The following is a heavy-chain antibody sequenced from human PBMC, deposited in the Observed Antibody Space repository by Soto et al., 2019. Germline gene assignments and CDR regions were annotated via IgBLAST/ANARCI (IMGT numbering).Heavy chain of an antibody. CDR1: GGSISSSNW. Sequence: PSETLSLTCAVSGGSISSSNWWSWVRQPPGKGLEWIGEIYHSGSTNYNPSLKSRVTISVDKSKNQFSLKLSSVTAADTAVYYCARLPSLIAARPNWFDPWGQGTLVTVSS. CDR2: IYHSGST. V-gene: IGHV4-4*02. J-gene: IGHJ5*02. CDR3: ARLPSLIAARPNWFDP. D-gene: IGHD6-6*01.